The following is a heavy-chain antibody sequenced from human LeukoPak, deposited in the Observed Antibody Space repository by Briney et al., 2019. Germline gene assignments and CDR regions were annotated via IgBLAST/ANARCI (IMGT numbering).Heavy chain of an antibody. CDR3: AREVRSDYYYVMDV. Sequence: SETLSLTCIVSGGSFSSYYWSWIRQPAGKGLEWIGHIYTSGSTNYNPSLKSRVTMSVDTSKNQFSLKLNSVTAADTAVYFCAREVRSDYYYVMDVWGQGTTVTVSS. CDR1: GGSFSSYY. J-gene: IGHJ6*02. V-gene: IGHV4-4*07. CDR2: IYTSGST.